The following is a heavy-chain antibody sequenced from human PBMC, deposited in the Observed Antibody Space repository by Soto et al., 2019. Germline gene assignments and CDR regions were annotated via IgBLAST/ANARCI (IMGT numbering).Heavy chain of an antibody. CDR3: AHRQRTVVVGAPFDL. J-gene: IGHJ4*02. CDR1: GVSLTTSGVG. CDR2: IYWDDDK. D-gene: IGHD2-15*01. Sequence: QITLRESGPTLVQPTQTLTLTCTLSGVSLTTSGVGVGWIRQPPGKALEWLALIYWDDDKRFSPSLKSRLAITSETSKNPVVMTMTDMAPVDTAIYYCAHRQRTVVVGAPFDLWGQGSQVTVSS. V-gene: IGHV2-5*02.